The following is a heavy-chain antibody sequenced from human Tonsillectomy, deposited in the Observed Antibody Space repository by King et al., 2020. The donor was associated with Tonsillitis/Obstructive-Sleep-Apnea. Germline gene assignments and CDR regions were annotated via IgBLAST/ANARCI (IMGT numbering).Heavy chain of an antibody. J-gene: IGHJ3*02. CDR3: ARDMVLEAGGDAFDI. CDR1: GDSISTYY. Sequence: VQLQESGPGLVKPSETLSLTCTVSGDSISTYYWSWIRQPPGKGLEGIGYIHYSGSTNYNPSLKSRVTILVDTSKNQFSLKLSSVTAADTAVYYCARDMVLEAGGDAFDIWGQGTMVTVSS. V-gene: IGHV4-59*01. D-gene: IGHD2-8*01. CDR2: IHYSGST.